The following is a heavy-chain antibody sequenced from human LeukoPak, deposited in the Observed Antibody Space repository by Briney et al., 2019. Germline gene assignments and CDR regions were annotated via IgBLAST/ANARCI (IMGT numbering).Heavy chain of an antibody. Sequence: SETLSLTCTVSGGSISSYYWSWIRPPPGKGLEWIGYIYYSGSTNYNPSLKSRVTISVDTSKNQFSLKLSSVTAADTAVYYCASGVAVAGDFDYWGQGTLVTVSS. D-gene: IGHD6-19*01. CDR2: IYYSGST. J-gene: IGHJ4*02. CDR3: ASGVAVAGDFDY. V-gene: IGHV4-59*01. CDR1: GGSISSYY.